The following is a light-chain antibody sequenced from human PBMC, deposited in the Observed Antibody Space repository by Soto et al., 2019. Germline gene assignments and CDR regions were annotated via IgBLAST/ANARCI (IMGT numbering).Light chain of an antibody. J-gene: IGLJ2*01. CDR1: SGSIASNY. Sequence: NFMLTQPHSVSESPGKTVTISCTRSSGSIASNYVQWYQQRPGSAPTTVIYEDNQRPSGVPDRFSGPIDSSSNSASLTISGLKTEDEADYYCQSYDSSNQGVFGGGTKVTVL. CDR2: EDN. CDR3: QSYDSSNQGV. V-gene: IGLV6-57*04.